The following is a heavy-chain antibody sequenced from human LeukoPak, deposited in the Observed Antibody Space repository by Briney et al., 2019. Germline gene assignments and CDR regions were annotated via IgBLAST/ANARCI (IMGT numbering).Heavy chain of an antibody. V-gene: IGHV1-2*02. J-gene: IGHJ4*02. CDR2: INPNSGGT. D-gene: IGHD2-21*02. CDR1: GYTFTSYA. CDR3: ARGGVVTAGEYYFDY. Sequence: ASVKVSCKASGYTFTSYAMHWVRQAPGQGLEWMGWINPNSGGTNYAQRFQGRVTITRDTSISTAYMELSRLRSDDTAVYYCARGGVVTAGEYYFDYWGQGTLVTVSS.